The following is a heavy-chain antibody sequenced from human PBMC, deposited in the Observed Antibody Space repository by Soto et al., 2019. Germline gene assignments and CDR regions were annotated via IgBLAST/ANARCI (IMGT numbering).Heavy chain of an antibody. J-gene: IGHJ4*02. D-gene: IGHD6-19*01. CDR3: ARDRGAVTGDSFDY. Sequence: QVQLTESGGGLVKPGGSLRLSCAASGFTFSGLYMSWIRQAPGKGLEWVSCIDSSGVKKYYAESVRGRFTISRNNAKNSLYLQMNSLRAEDTAVYYCARDRGAVTGDSFDYWGQGTLVTVSS. V-gene: IGHV3-11*01. CDR2: IDSSGVKK. CDR1: GFTFSGLY.